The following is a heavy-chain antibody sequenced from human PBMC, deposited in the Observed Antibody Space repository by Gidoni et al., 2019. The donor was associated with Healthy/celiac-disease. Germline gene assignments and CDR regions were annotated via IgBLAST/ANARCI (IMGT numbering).Heavy chain of an antibody. Sequence: EVQLLESGGGLVQPGGSLRLSCAASGFPFSSYAMSWVRQAPGKGLEWVSAMSGSGGSTYYADSGKGRFTISRDNSKNTLYLQMNSLRAEDTAVYYCAKGDYRTYYFDYWGQGTLVTVSS. CDR3: AKGDYRTYYFDY. CDR2: MSGSGGST. CDR1: GFPFSSYA. J-gene: IGHJ4*02. V-gene: IGHV3-23*01. D-gene: IGHD4-17*01.